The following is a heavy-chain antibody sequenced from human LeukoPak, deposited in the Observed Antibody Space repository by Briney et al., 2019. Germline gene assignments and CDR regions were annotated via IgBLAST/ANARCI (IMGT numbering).Heavy chain of an antibody. V-gene: IGHV4-59*01. CDR1: GGSISSYY. Sequence: PSETLSLTCTVSGGSISSYYWSWIRQPPGKGLEWIGYIYYSGSTNYNPSLKSRVTISVDTSKNQFSLELSSVTAADTAVYYCARGYYDFWSGYSYYGMDVWGQGTTVTVSS. D-gene: IGHD3-3*01. CDR3: ARGYYDFWSGYSYYGMDV. CDR2: IYYSGST. J-gene: IGHJ6*02.